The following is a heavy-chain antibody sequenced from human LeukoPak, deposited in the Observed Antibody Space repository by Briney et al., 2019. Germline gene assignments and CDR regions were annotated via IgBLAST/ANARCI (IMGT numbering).Heavy chain of an antibody. CDR2: IIPIFGTA. CDR3: ARGIWKGNRSSYYYMDV. CDR1: GGTFSSYA. J-gene: IGHJ6*03. Sequence: SVKVSCKASGGTFSSYAISWVRQAPGQGLEWMGGIIPIFGTANYAQKFQGRVTMTRNTSISTAYMELSSLRSEDTAVYYCARGIWKGNRSSYYYMDVWGKGTTVTISS. D-gene: IGHD2/OR15-2a*01. V-gene: IGHV1-69*05.